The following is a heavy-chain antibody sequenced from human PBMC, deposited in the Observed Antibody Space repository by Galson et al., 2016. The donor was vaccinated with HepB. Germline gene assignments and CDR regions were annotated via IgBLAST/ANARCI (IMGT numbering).Heavy chain of an antibody. V-gene: IGHV4-39*07. Sequence: ETLSLTCTVSGGSVRSGSYYWTWIRQPPGEGLEWLASMSHTGSNYVNPSLKSRVTISVDTSKNQFSLKLSSVTAADTAVYYCARGCYDSSGYYIYNWFDPWGQGTLVTVSS. CDR1: GGSVRSGSYY. CDR2: MSHTGSN. CDR3: ARGCYDSSGYYIYNWFDP. J-gene: IGHJ5*02. D-gene: IGHD3-22*01.